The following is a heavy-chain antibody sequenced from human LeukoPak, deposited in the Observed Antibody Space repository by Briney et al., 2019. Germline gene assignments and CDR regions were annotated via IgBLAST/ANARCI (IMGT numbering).Heavy chain of an antibody. CDR3: AREECSIGVCYPSAY. CDR1: GYSFTSYG. Sequence: ASVKVSCKASGYSFTSYGIRWVRQAPGQGLEWMGWISTYNANTNYALKLQGRVTLTTDTSTSIAYMELKSLRSDDTAVYYCAREECSIGVCYPSAYWGQGTLVTVSS. D-gene: IGHD2-8*01. V-gene: IGHV1-18*01. J-gene: IGHJ4*02. CDR2: ISTYNANT.